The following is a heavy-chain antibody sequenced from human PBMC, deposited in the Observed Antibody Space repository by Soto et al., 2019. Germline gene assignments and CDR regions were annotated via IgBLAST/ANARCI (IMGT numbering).Heavy chain of an antibody. V-gene: IGHV4-34*01. D-gene: IGHD3-22*01. J-gene: IGHJ5*02. CDR2: INHSGST. CDR1: GGSFSGYY. CDR3: ARGLITMIVKAWFDP. Sequence: PSETLSLTCAVYGGSFSGYYWSWIRQPPGKGLEWIGEINHSGSTNYNPSLKSRVTISVDTSKNQFSLKLSSVTAADTAVYYCARGLITMIVKAWFDPWGQGTLVTVSS.